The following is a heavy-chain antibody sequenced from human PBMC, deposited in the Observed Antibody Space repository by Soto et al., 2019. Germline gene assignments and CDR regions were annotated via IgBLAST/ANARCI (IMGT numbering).Heavy chain of an antibody. Sequence: GASVKVSCAASGFTFRSYTMSWVRQAPGKGLEWVSSFSGRDATTYYADSVKGRFTISRDNSKNTLYLQMNSLRAEDTALYFCVRTIVGATKGGWFDPWGQGALVTVSS. CDR2: FSGRDATT. CDR3: VRTIVGATKGGWFDP. J-gene: IGHJ5*02. CDR1: GFTFRSYT. D-gene: IGHD1-26*01. V-gene: IGHV3-23*01.